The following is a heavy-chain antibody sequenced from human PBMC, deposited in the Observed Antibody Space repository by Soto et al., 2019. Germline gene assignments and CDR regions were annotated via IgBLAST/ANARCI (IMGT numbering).Heavy chain of an antibody. CDR2: INTGNGDT. CDR1: GINYNTYA. Sequence: QVQLVQSGAEMKKPGASVKVSCKTXGINYNTYAIHWVRQAPGQGLEWMGWINTGNGDTRYSQNFQGRVTLTRDTSASTVYMDLDSLKSEDTGLYFCARAISGYVTWGQGTLVTVSS. J-gene: IGHJ4*02. D-gene: IGHD5-12*01. V-gene: IGHV1-3*04. CDR3: ARAISGYVT.